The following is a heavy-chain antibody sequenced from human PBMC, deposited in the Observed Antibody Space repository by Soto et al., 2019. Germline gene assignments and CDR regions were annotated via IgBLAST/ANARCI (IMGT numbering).Heavy chain of an antibody. D-gene: IGHD1-26*01. J-gene: IGHJ5*02. V-gene: IGHV3-23*01. CDR3: AKDRMGATPNWFDP. CDR1: GFTFRNYA. Sequence: VSLRLSCAASGFTFRNYAMSWVRQAPGKGLEWVSSVVSGSGGVTYYADSVKGRFTISRDTSKNTLYLQMNSLRPEDTAVYYCAKDRMGATPNWFDPWGQGTLVTVSS. CDR2: VSGSGGVT.